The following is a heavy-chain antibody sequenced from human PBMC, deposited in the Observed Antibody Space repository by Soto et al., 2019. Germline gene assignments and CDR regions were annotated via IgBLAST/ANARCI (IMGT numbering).Heavy chain of an antibody. D-gene: IGHD2-15*01. CDR1: GFTFNNYA. CDR3: AKSVVVVAAAGGRFDY. V-gene: IGHV3-23*01. CDR2: ISGNGGST. J-gene: IGHJ4*02. Sequence: GGSLRLSCAASGFTFNNYAMTWVRQAPGKGLEWVSGISGNGGSTYYADSVKGRFTISRDNSRDTLYLQMNSLRAEDTAIYYCAKSVVVVAAAGGRFDYWGQGTLVTVSS.